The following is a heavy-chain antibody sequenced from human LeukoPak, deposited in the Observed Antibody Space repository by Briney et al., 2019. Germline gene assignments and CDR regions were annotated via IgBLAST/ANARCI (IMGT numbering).Heavy chain of an antibody. D-gene: IGHD4-17*01. CDR2: IYYSGST. J-gene: IGHJ1*01. Sequence: PSQTLSLTCTVSGGSISSGGYYWSWIRQHPGKGLEWIGYIYYSGSTDYNPSLKSRVIISVDTSKKQFSLKLSSVTAADTAVYYCAKDLGYGDFEYFQNWGQGTLVTVSS. CDR1: GGSISSGGYY. CDR3: AKDLGYGDFEYFQN. V-gene: IGHV4-31*03.